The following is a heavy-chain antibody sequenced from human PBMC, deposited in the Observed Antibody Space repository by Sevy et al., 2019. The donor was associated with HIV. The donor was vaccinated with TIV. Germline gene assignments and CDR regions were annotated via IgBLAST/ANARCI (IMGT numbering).Heavy chain of an antibody. CDR3: AKGGRYCTRTNCYTEYNWFDP. D-gene: IGHD2-2*02. V-gene: IGHV3-23*01. J-gene: IGHJ5*02. Sequence: GGSLRLSCAASGFTFSSYAMSRVRQAPGKGLEWVSGISGTGSNTYYADSVKGRFTISRDNSRNTLYLQMNSLRAEDTALYYCAKGGRYCTRTNCYTEYNWFDPWGQGTLVTVSS. CDR1: GFTFSSYA. CDR2: ISGTGSNT.